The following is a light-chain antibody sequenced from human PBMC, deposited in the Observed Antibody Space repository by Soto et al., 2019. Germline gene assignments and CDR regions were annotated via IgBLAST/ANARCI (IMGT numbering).Light chain of an antibody. J-gene: IGKJ4*01. CDR2: DAS. Sequence: EIVLTQSPATLSLSPGERATLSCRASQSVSSYLAWYQQEPGQAPRLLIYDASNRATGIPARFNGSGSGTDFTLTISSLEPEDFAVYYCQQRSNWPPALTFGGGTKVEIK. CDR3: QQRSNWPPALT. CDR1: QSVSSY. V-gene: IGKV3-11*01.